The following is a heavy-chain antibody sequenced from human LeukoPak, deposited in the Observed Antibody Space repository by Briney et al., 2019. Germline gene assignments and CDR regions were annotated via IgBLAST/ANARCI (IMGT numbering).Heavy chain of an antibody. CDR1: GFTFSSYD. V-gene: IGHV3-13*01. Sequence: GGSLRLSCAASGFTFSSYDMHWVRHATGKGLEWVSAIGTAGDTYYPGSVKGRFTISRENAKNSLYLQMNSLRAGDTAVYYCARGYCSSTSCYVAFDIWGQGTMVTVSS. J-gene: IGHJ3*02. D-gene: IGHD2-2*01. CDR2: IGTAGDT. CDR3: ARGYCSSTSCYVAFDI.